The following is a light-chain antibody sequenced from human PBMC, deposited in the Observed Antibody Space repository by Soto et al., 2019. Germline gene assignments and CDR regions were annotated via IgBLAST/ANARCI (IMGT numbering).Light chain of an antibody. CDR2: AAS. CDR3: QQYNSWPPIT. CDR1: QSITTY. Sequence: DIQMTQSPSSLSASVGDRVTITCRASQSITTYLNWYQQKPGKAPKLLIYAASSLQSGVPSRFSGSGSGTDFTLTISCLQSEDFAVYYCQQYNSWPPITFGQGTRLEIK. J-gene: IGKJ5*01. V-gene: IGKV1-39*01.